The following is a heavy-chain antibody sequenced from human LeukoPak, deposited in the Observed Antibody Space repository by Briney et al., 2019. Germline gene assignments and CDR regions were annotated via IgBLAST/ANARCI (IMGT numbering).Heavy chain of an antibody. J-gene: IGHJ4*02. Sequence: GGSLRLSCAASGFTVSTKYMSWVRQAPGKGLEWVSLFYSGGSTYYADSVKGRFTISRDNSKSTLYLQMNNLRADDTAVYYCARFSDWLFTDFDYWGQGTLVSVSS. CDR1: GFTVSTKY. D-gene: IGHD3-9*01. V-gene: IGHV3-66*01. CDR3: ARFSDWLFTDFDY. CDR2: FYSGGST.